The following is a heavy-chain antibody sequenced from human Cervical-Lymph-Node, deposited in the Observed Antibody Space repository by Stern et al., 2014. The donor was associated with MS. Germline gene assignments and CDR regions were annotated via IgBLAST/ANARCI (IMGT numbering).Heavy chain of an antibody. V-gene: IGHV4-31*03. CDR1: GVSITSGGYY. Sequence: QLQLQESGPGLVNTSQTVSLICTVSGVSITSGGYYWSWVRQLPGKGLEWIGAIYYRGNTYYKSSLLSRLSISIDPSKNQFSLELKSLTAADTAVYYCAKSPLGVYGMDVWGQGTTVTVSS. CDR2: IYYRGNT. J-gene: IGHJ6*02. CDR3: AKSPLGVYGMDV.